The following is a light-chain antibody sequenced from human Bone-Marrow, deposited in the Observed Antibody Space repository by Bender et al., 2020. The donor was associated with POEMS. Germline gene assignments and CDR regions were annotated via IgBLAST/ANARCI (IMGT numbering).Light chain of an antibody. CDR1: NVGSKN. CDR2: EDR. J-gene: IGLJ3*02. CDR3: QVWDSSSNHRV. V-gene: IGLV3-21*02. Sequence: SYELTQPLSVSVALGQTATITCEGNNVGSKNVHWYQQKPGQAPIMVIFEDRARPSGIPDRISGSNSGNTATLTITRVEVGDEADYYCQVWDSSSNHRVFGGGTKLTVL.